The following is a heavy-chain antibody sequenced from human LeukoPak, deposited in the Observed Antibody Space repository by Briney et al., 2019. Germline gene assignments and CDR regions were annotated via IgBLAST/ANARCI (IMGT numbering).Heavy chain of an antibody. V-gene: IGHV3-30-3*01. CDR1: GFSFNNYA. Sequence: GRSLRLSCAASGFSFNNYAMHWVRQAPGKGLEWVAVISYDGNNKYYVDSVKGRFIISRDNSKNTLYLQMNRLRTEDSAVYNCARGHRALIGVDLAGYFDYWGQGTLVTVSS. CDR3: ARGHRALIGVDLAGYFDY. J-gene: IGHJ4*02. D-gene: IGHD3-3*01. CDR2: ISYDGNNK.